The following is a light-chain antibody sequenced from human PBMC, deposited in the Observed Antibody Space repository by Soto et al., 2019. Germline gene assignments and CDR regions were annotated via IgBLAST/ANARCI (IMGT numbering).Light chain of an antibody. J-gene: IGLJ2*01. CDR2: DVS. CDR3: SSYTRSSSRVV. Sequence: QSALTQPASVSGSPGQSITISCTGTSSDVGGYNYVSWYQHHPGKAPKLMIYDVSNRPSGVSNRFSGSKSGNTASLIISGLQAEDEADYYCSSYTRSSSRVVFGGGTKLTVL. CDR1: SSDVGGYNY. V-gene: IGLV2-14*03.